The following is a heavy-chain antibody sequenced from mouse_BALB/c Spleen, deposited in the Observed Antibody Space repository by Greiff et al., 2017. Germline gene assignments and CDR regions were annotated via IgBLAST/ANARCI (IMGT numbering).Heavy chain of an antibody. D-gene: IGHD2-10*01. Sequence: EVQLVESGPDLVKPSQSLSLTCTVTGYSITSGYSWHWIRRFPGNKLEWMGDIHYSGSTNYNPSLKSRISITRDTSKNQFFLQLNSVTAEDTATYYCAQAYYGNYADYWGQGTTLTVSS. V-gene: IGHV3-1*02. CDR2: IHYSGST. CDR1: GYSITSGYS. CDR3: AQAYYGNYADY. J-gene: IGHJ2*01.